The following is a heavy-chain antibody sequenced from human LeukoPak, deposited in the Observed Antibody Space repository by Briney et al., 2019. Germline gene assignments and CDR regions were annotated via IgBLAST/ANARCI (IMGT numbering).Heavy chain of an antibody. CDR3: ARSQADLAATFDY. CDR1: GGSISSYY. V-gene: IGHV4-59*01. J-gene: IGHJ4*02. CDR2: IYYSGST. D-gene: IGHD2-15*01. Sequence: SETLSLICTVSGGSISSYYWSWIRQPPGKGLEWIGYIYYSGSTNYNPSLKSRVTISVDTSKNQFSLKLSSVTAADTAVYYCARSQADLAATFDYWGQGTLVTVSS.